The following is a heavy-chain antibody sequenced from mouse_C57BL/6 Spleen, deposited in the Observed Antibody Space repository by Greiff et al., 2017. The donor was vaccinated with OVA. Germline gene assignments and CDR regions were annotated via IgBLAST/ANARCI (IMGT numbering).Heavy chain of an antibody. CDR1: GYTFTSYW. J-gene: IGHJ1*03. D-gene: IGHD1-1*01. CDR2: INPSNGGT. CDR3: ARDYYGSSDWYFDV. V-gene: IGHV1-53*01. Sequence: VQLQQSGTELVKPGASVKLSCKASGYTFTSYWMHWVKQRPGQGLEWIGNINPSNGGTNYNEKFKSKATLTVDKSSSTAYMQLSRLTSEDSAVYYCARDYYGSSDWYFDVWGTGTTVTVSS.